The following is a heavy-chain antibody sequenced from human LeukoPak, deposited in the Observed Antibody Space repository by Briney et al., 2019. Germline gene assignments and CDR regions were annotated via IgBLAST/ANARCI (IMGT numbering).Heavy chain of an antibody. CDR1: GFTFSSYS. J-gene: IGHJ6*03. D-gene: IGHD2-2*01. Sequence: SGGSLRLSCAASGFTFSSYSMNWVRQAPGKGLEWVSSISSSSSYIYYADSVKGRFTISRDNAKNSLYLQMNSLRAEDTAVYYCARVQRKYQLPRLNDYDYMDVWGKGTTVTISS. CDR3: ARVQRKYQLPRLNDYDYMDV. CDR2: ISSSSSYI. V-gene: IGHV3-21*01.